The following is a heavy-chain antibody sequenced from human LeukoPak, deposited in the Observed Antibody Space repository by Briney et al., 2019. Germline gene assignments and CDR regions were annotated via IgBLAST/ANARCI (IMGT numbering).Heavy chain of an antibody. Sequence: ASVKVSCKASGGTFSRYAISWVRQPPGQGLEGMGRIIPIFGTANYAQKFQGRVTITTDESTSTAYMELSSLRSEDTAVYYCARGSDYGDYFPKWGQGTLVTVSS. D-gene: IGHD4-17*01. V-gene: IGHV1-69*05. CDR1: GGTFSRYA. CDR3: ARGSDYGDYFPK. CDR2: IIPIFGTA. J-gene: IGHJ1*01.